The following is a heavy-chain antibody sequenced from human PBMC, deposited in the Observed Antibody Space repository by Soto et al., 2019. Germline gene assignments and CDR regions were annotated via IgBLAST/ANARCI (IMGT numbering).Heavy chain of an antibody. D-gene: IGHD2-15*01. J-gene: IGHJ4*02. CDR2: ITSGGRTI. CDR1: GFTFSDDE. V-gene: IGHV3-48*03. Sequence: LRPSCTASGFTFSDDEMNWVRQAPGKGLEGVSYITSGGRTIYYADSVKSRFIISRDNAENSLYLQMNSLRPEDTAVYYCVRRMASPDQWGQGTLVTVSS. CDR3: VRRMASPDQ.